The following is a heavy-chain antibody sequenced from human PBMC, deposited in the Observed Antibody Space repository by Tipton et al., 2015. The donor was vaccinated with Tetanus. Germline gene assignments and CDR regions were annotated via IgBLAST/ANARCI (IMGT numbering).Heavy chain of an antibody. CDR1: GDSIKSYY. CDR3: TRANHEFPKKGPFDS. Sequence: LRLSCVVSGDSIKSYYWSWIRQSAGKGLEWIGRIYKSGDVNYNPSLKSRLTLSVDTSKTRLSLKLTSVTAADTAVYYCTRANHEFPKKGPFDSWGQGTLVIVS. V-gene: IGHV4-4*07. J-gene: IGHJ4*02. CDR2: IYKSGDV. D-gene: IGHD3-10*01.